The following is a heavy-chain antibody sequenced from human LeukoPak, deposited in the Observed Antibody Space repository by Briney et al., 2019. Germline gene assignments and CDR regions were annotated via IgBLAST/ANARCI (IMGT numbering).Heavy chain of an antibody. Sequence: GASVRVSCKAFGYTFTGYYIHWVRQAPGQGLEWMGRINPNSGGTNYAQKFQGRVTMTRDTSISTAYMDLSRLRSDDTAVYYCAKDLDSIHWWGQGTLVTVSS. CDR1: GYTFTGYY. V-gene: IGHV1-2*06. CDR2: INPNSGGT. D-gene: IGHD3-22*01. J-gene: IGHJ4*02. CDR3: AKDLDSIHW.